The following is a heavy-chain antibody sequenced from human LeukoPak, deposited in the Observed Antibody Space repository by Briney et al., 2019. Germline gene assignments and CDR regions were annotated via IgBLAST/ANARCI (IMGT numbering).Heavy chain of an antibody. V-gene: IGHV1-46*01. Sequence: ASVKVSFKASGYTFTSYYMHWVRQAPGQGLEWMGIINPSGGSTSYAQKFQGRVTMTRDTSTSTVYMELSSLRSEDTAVYYCARDSGTIFGVVTFAFDIWGQGTMVTVSS. J-gene: IGHJ3*02. CDR3: ARDSGTIFGVVTFAFDI. CDR1: GYTFTSYY. CDR2: INPSGGST. D-gene: IGHD3-3*01.